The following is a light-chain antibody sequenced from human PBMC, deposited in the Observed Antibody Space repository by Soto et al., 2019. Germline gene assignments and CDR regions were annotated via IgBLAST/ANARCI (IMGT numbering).Light chain of an antibody. CDR1: QAIGND. CDR2: GAS. Sequence: AIQMTQSPSSLSASVGDRVTITCRASQAIGNDLGWFQQKPGQAPKLLIYGASSLLSGVPSRFSGSGSGTDFTLTFSSLQPEDFATYYCLHDHNYPLTFGGGTKVEIK. J-gene: IGKJ4*01. V-gene: IGKV1-6*01. CDR3: LHDHNYPLT.